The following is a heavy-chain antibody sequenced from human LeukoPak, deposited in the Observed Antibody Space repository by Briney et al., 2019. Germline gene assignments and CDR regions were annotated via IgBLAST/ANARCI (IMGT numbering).Heavy chain of an antibody. J-gene: IGHJ5*02. CDR2: IYTSGST. CDR1: GGSISSYY. Sequence: SETLSLTCTVSGGSISSYYWSWIRQPAGKGLGWIGRIYTSGSTNYNPSLKSRVTMSVDTSKNQFSLKLSSVTAADTAVYYCARVAVAGPLNNWFDPWGQGTLVTVSS. CDR3: ARVAVAGPLNNWFDP. D-gene: IGHD6-19*01. V-gene: IGHV4-4*07.